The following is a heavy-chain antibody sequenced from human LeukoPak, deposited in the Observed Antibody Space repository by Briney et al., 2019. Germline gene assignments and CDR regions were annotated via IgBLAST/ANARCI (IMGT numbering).Heavy chain of an antibody. CDR2: TKGDESEQ. Sequence: PGRTLRLSRTATRFTLSRYWMSSVRQVPGKGLEGVANTKGDESEQYYVDSVKGRFTISRDYAKSSMSLQMNSLRAEDTAMYYCVRDGRSGWHFDYWGRGILVTVS. CDR3: VRDGRSGWHFDY. J-gene: IGHJ4*02. V-gene: IGHV3-7*01. D-gene: IGHD6-19*01. CDR1: RFTLSRYW.